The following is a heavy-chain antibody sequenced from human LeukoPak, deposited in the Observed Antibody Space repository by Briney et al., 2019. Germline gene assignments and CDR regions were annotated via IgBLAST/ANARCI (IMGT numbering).Heavy chain of an antibody. V-gene: IGHV6-1*01. CDR1: GDSFSSNGAS. CDR3: GRETDFGVVTN. D-gene: IGHD3-3*01. CDR2: TYYRSQQWHS. Sequence: KCSQTLSLTCAVSGDSFSSNGASWNWIRQSPSRGLEGLGRTYYRSQQWHSDYAPSVKGRITLNPDTSKNQFSLQLNSVTPEDTAVYYCGRETDFGVVTNWGQGTLVTVSS. J-gene: IGHJ4*02.